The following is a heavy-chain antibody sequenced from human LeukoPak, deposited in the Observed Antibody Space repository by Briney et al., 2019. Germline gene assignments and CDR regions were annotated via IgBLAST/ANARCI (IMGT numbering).Heavy chain of an antibody. J-gene: IGHJ4*02. CDR2: ISSNGGSA. CDR1: GFSFNTFV. Sequence: GGSLRLSCAASGFSFNTFVMNWVRQAPGKGLEYVSAISSNGGSAYYADSVKGRFTISRDNSKNTLYLQMSSLRAEDTAVYYCVPSSGYSLDYWGQGTLVTVSS. D-gene: IGHD3-22*01. CDR3: VPSSGYSLDY. V-gene: IGHV3-64D*06.